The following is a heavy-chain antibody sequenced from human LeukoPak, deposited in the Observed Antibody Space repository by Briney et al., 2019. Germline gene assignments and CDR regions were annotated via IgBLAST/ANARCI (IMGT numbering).Heavy chain of an antibody. V-gene: IGHV3-66*02. CDR2: IYSGDST. CDR1: GFTVSSNY. Sequence: GGSLRLSCAASGFTVSSNYMSWVRQAPGKGLEWVTVIYSGDSTYYADSVKGRFTISRDNSKNTLYLQMNSLRAEDTAVYYCARSFVERYCSSTSCYLSPYYFDYWGQGTLVTVSS. D-gene: IGHD2-2*01. J-gene: IGHJ4*02. CDR3: ARSFVERYCSSTSCYLSPYYFDY.